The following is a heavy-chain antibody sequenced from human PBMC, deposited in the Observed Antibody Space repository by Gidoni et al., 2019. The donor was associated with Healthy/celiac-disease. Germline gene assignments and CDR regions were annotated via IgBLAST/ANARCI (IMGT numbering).Heavy chain of an antibody. J-gene: IGHJ6*03. D-gene: IGHD3-22*01. Sequence: VQLVQSGAEVKKPGSSVKVSCKASGGTFSSSAISWVRQAPGQGLEWMGGLIPIFGTANYAQKFQGRVTITADESTSTAYMELSSLRSEDTAVYYCARGKYYYDSSGYTYYYYYMDVWGKGTTVTVSS. V-gene: IGHV1-69*01. CDR3: ARGKYYYDSSGYTYYYYYMDV. CDR1: GGTFSSSA. CDR2: LIPIFGTA.